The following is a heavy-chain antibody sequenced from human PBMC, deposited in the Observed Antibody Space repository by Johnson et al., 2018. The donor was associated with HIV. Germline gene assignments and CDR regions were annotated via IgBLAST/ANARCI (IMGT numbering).Heavy chain of an antibody. CDR1: GFTFSSYA. J-gene: IGHJ3*02. Sequence: QMLLVESGGGVVQPGRSLRLSCAASGFTFSSYAMHWVRQAPGQGLEWVAAISYDGSHNYYADSVKGRFTISRDNSKNTLYLQMTSLRAEDTAVYYCARVGRLPSTFDIWGQGTMVTVSS. V-gene: IGHV3-30*04. CDR2: ISYDGSHN. D-gene: IGHD3-16*01. CDR3: ARVGRLPSTFDI.